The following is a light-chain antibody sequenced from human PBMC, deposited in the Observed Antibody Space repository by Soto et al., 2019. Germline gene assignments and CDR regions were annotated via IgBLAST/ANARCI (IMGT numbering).Light chain of an antibody. J-gene: IGKJ4*01. Sequence: DIVLTQSPGTLSLSPGESATLSCRASQSVRSNYLAWYQQKPGQAPRLLIFGASNRATGIPPRFSGRGSGTDFTLTISRLEPEDFAVYYCQQYGSSPLTFGGGTKVDIK. CDR1: QSVRSNY. V-gene: IGKV3-20*01. CDR2: GAS. CDR3: QQYGSSPLT.